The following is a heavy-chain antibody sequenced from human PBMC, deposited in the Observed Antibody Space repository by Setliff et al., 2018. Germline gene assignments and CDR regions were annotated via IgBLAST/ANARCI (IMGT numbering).Heavy chain of an antibody. V-gene: IGHV4-38-2*01. CDR3: ASPVDEYSSSWIFDY. CDR2: IYHSGRT. Sequence: PSETLSLTCAVSGYSISSGYFWAWIRQPPGKGLEWIGRIYHSGRTYYNPSLKSRVTMSVDTSKNQFSLRLSSVTAADTAVYYCASPVDEYSSSWIFDYWGQGTLVTVSS. CDR1: GYSISSGYF. D-gene: IGHD6-13*01. J-gene: IGHJ4*02.